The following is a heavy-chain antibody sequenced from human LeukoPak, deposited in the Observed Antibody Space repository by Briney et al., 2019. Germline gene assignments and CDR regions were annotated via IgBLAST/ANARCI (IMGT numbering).Heavy chain of an antibody. J-gene: IGHJ4*02. D-gene: IGHD3-16*01. V-gene: IGHV4-34*01. CDR2: INHSGVT. CDR3: ARGLGLSRANYFDF. CDR1: GGSFSGYY. Sequence: SETLSLTCAVYGGSFSGYYWSWVRQPRGKGVDWMGEINHSGVTEYNPSLESRVTISVDTSKSQFSLKLNSVTAADTAVYYCARGLGLSRANYFDFWGQGTLVTVSS.